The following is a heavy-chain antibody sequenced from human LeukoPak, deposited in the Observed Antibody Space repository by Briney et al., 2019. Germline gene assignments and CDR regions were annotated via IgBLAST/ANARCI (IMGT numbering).Heavy chain of an antibody. V-gene: IGHV3-66*01. Sequence: GGSLRLSCAASGFTVGRHFMNWVRQAPGKGLEWVSVVYGGDNTYYADSVKGRFTISRDPSKNTLYLQLNRLRPEDTAVYYCARGPVVGAPDIHFDFWGQGTLVTVSS. CDR3: ARGPVVGAPDIHFDF. D-gene: IGHD1-26*01. CDR2: VYGGDNT. CDR1: GFTVGRHF. J-gene: IGHJ4*02.